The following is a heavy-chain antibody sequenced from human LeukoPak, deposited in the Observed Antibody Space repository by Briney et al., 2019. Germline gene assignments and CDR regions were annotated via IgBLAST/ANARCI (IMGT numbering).Heavy chain of an antibody. Sequence: GGSLRLSCAASGFTFSNAWMSWVRQAPGKGLEWVGRIKSKTDGGTTDYAAPVKGRFTISRDDSKNTLYLQTNSLKTEDTAVYYCTTDGPRQYYFDYWGQGTLVTVSS. V-gene: IGHV3-15*01. CDR3: TTDGPRQYYFDY. CDR1: GFTFSNAW. CDR2: IKSKTDGGTT. D-gene: IGHD4-11*01. J-gene: IGHJ4*02.